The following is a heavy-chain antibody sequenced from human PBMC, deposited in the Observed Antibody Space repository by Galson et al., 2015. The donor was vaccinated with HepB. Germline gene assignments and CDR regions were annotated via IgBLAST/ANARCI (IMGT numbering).Heavy chain of an antibody. CDR3: ARGGQRRPPFGWGWALYYEPQFDY. CDR1: GYTFTSYD. D-gene: IGHD3-3*01. Sequence: SVKVSCKASGYTFTSYDINWVRQATGQGLEWMGWMNPNSGNTGYAQKFQGRVTMTRNTSISTAYMELSSLRSEDTAVYYCARGGQRRPPFGWGWALYYEPQFDYWGQGTLVTVSS. V-gene: IGHV1-8*01. J-gene: IGHJ4*02. CDR2: MNPNSGNT.